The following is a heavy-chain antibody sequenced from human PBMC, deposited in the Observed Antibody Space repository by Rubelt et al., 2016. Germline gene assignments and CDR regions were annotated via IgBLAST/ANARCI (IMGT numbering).Heavy chain of an antibody. D-gene: IGHD7-27*01. Sequence: QMHLQESGPGLVKQSETLSLTCTVSGDSINRHYWSWIRQSPGKGLEWIGYMYYRGKANYNPSLKRQVTFSLDTPKNQIPLTLSSGTAVDTAMYYCAGEDWGDGFHVWGQGTVVTVSS. CDR2: MYYRGKA. J-gene: IGHJ3*01. V-gene: IGHV4-59*11. CDR3: AGEDWGDGFHV. CDR1: GDSINRHY.